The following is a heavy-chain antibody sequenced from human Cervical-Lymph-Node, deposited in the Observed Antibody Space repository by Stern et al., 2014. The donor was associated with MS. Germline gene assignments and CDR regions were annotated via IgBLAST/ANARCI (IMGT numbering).Heavy chain of an antibody. J-gene: IGHJ6*02. V-gene: IGHV1-69*12. CDR3: ARGELKEGLVRGMDV. D-gene: IGHD1-26*01. CDR2: IIPIIGKA. Sequence: VQLLESGAEVKKPGSSVKVSCKASGGTFSSYAIRWVRQAPGQGLEWMGGIIPIIGKANYAQKFQGRVTITADESTSTAYMELSSLRSEDTAVYYCARGELKEGLVRGMDVWGQGTTVTVSS. CDR1: GGTFSSYA.